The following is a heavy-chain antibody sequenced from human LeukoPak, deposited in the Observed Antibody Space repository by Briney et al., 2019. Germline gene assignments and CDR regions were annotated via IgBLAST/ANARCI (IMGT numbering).Heavy chain of an antibody. CDR2: ISSSSYI. CDR3: ARDTGLGWELLDAFDI. D-gene: IGHD1-26*01. CDR1: GFTFSSYS. V-gene: IGHV3-21*01. J-gene: IGHJ3*02. Sequence: PGGSLRLSCAASGFTFSSYSMNWVRQAPGKGLEWGSSISSSSYIYYADSVKGRFTISRDNAKNTLYLQMNSLRAEDTAVCYCARDTGLGWELLDAFDIWGQGTMVTVSS.